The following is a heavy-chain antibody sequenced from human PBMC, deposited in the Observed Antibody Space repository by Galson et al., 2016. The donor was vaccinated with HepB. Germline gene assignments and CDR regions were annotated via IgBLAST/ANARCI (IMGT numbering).Heavy chain of an antibody. J-gene: IGHJ4*02. V-gene: IGHV1-46*01. CDR3: AREGGGIYPFDF. Sequence: SVKVSCKASGYTFTNYYMHWVRQAPGQGLEWMGLTNPRAGSTSHAQQFQGRISLTRDTSMSTVYMELYGLRSDDTAVYYCAREGGGIYPFDFWGQGTLVTVSS. D-gene: IGHD1-26*01. CDR2: TNPRAGST. CDR1: GYTFTNYY.